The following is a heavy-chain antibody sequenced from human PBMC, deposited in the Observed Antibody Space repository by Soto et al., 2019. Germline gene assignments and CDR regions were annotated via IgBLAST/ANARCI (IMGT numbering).Heavy chain of an antibody. CDR2: ISYDGSNK. V-gene: IGHV3-30-3*01. J-gene: IGHJ6*02. CDR3: ARDWVGYCISTSCYSYYYGMDV. CDR1: GFTFSSYA. Sequence: QVKLVESRGGVVQPGRSLRLSCAASGFTFSSYAMHWVRQAPGKGLEWVAVISYDGSNKYYADSVKGRFTISRDNSKNTLYLQMNILRAEDTAVYYCARDWVGYCISTSCYSYYYGMDVWGQGTTVTVSS. D-gene: IGHD2-2*02.